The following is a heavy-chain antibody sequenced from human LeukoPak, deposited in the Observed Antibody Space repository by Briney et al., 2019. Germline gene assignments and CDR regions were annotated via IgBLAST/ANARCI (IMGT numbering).Heavy chain of an antibody. D-gene: IGHD6-13*01. Sequence: SETLSLTCTVSGSSVSNHWWIWIRQPAGKGLDWIGRISSRGYTNYNSSLKSRVAMSVDTSKNQFSLTLSSVTAADTAVYYCARVYKRSSWYVAAFDIWGQGTMVTVSS. CDR2: ISSRGYT. V-gene: IGHV4-4*07. J-gene: IGHJ3*02. CDR1: GSSVSNHW. CDR3: ARVYKRSSWYVAAFDI.